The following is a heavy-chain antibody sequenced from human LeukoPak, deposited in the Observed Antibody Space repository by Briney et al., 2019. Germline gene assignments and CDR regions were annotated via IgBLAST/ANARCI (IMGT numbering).Heavy chain of an antibody. D-gene: IGHD5-18*01. Sequence: GSLRLSCAASGFTFSNAWMSWVRLAPGKELEWVGRIKSKTDGGTTDYAAPVKGRFTISRDDSKNTLYLQMNSLKTEDTAVYYCTTAPKDTAMVMDYFDYWGQGTLVTVSS. CDR3: TTAPKDTAMVMDYFDY. J-gene: IGHJ4*02. CDR2: IKSKTDGGTT. CDR1: GFTFSNAW. V-gene: IGHV3-15*01.